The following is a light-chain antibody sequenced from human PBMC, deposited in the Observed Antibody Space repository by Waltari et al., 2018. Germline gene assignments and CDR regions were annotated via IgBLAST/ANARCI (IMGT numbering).Light chain of an antibody. V-gene: IGLV4-69*01. J-gene: IGLJ3*02. Sequence: QLVLTQSPSASASLGASVKLTCTLSSGHSTNIIAWLQQQPEKGPRHLMNVNSDGSHNKGVGIPDRFSGSSSGAERYLTSSSLQSEDEADYYCQTGGHGTWVFGGGTRLTVL. CDR2: VNSDGSH. CDR3: QTGGHGTWV. CDR1: SGHSTNI.